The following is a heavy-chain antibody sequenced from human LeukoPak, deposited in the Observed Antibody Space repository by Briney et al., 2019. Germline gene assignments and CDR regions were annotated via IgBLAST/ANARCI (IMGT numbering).Heavy chain of an antibody. D-gene: IGHD5-12*01. CDR1: GFTFSSYS. CDR2: ISSSSSTI. Sequence: GGSLRLSCAASGFTFSSYSMNWVRQAPGKGLEWVSYISSSSSTIYYADSVKGRFTISRDNAKNSLYLQMNSLRAEDTAVYYCAIDPPWSGYDSWGQGTLVTVSS. V-gene: IGHV3-48*01. J-gene: IGHJ5*02. CDR3: AIDPPWSGYDS.